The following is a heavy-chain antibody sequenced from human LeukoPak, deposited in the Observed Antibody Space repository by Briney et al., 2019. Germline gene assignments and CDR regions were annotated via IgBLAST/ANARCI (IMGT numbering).Heavy chain of an antibody. Sequence: SQTLSLTCTVSGGSISSGGYYWSWIRQHPGKGPEWIGYIHHGGSTYYNPSLKSRVSISVDTSMNQFSLNLTSVTAADTAIYFCARVVGDYFDYWGQGTLVTVFS. J-gene: IGHJ4*02. CDR1: GGSISSGGYY. V-gene: IGHV4-31*03. D-gene: IGHD1-26*01. CDR2: IHHGGST. CDR3: ARVVGDYFDY.